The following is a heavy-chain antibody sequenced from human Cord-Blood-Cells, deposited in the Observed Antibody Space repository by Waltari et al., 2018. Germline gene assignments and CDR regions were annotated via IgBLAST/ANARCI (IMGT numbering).Heavy chain of an antibody. J-gene: IGHJ2*01. CDR2: IKQDGSEK. CDR1: GFTFSSYW. Sequence: EVQLVESGGGLVQPGGSLRLSCAASGFTFSSYWMSWVRQAPGRGLEWVANIKQDGSEKYYVHSVKGRFTISRDNAKNSLYLQMNSLRAEDTAVYSCARASGRHSSSSDWYFDLWGRGTLVTVSS. V-gene: IGHV3-7*01. CDR3: ARASGRHSSSSDWYFDL. D-gene: IGHD6-6*01.